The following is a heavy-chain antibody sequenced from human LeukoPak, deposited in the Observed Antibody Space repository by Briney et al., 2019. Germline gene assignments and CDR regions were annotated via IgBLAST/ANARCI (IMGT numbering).Heavy chain of an antibody. D-gene: IGHD6-13*01. CDR3: ARGVSSSLYYYYYMDV. Sequence: GASVKVSCKAFGYTFTSYDINWVRQATGQGLEWMGWMNPNSGNTGYAQKFQGRVTMTRNTSISTAYMELSSLRSEDTAVYYCARGVSSSLYYYYYMDVWGKGTTVTVSS. CDR2: MNPNSGNT. V-gene: IGHV1-8*01. J-gene: IGHJ6*03. CDR1: GYTFTSYD.